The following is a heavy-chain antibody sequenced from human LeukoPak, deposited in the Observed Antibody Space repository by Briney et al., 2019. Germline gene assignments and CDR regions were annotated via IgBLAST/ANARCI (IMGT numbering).Heavy chain of an antibody. CDR3: ARDMDCSGGSCYSYPDI. J-gene: IGHJ3*02. CDR1: GYTFTSYG. Sequence: ASVKVSCKASGYTFTSYGISWVRQAPGQGLEWMGWISAYNGNTNYAQKLQGRVTMTTDTSTSTAYMELRSLRSDDTAVYYCARDMDCSGGSCYSYPDIWGQGTMVTVSS. D-gene: IGHD2-15*01. V-gene: IGHV1-18*01. CDR2: ISAYNGNT.